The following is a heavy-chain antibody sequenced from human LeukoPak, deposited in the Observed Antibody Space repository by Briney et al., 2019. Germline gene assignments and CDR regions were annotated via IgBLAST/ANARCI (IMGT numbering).Heavy chain of an antibody. V-gene: IGHV3-23*01. D-gene: IGHD3-22*01. CDR3: GKGYYSYGNDAFDF. J-gene: IGHJ4*02. Sequence: GCLRHACAAPGFTFSNYAIGWVRQAPGKGLGLVSGDSSSGDSTDHANSGKGRFTISRDNSRNTLYLKMNSVSAEDTAVYYCGKGYYSYGNDAFDFWGQGTLVTVSS. CDR2: DSSSGDST. CDR1: GFTFSNYA.